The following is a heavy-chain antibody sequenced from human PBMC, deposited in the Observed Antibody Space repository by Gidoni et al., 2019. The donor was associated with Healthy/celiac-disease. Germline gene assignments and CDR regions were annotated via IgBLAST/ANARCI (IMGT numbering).Heavy chain of an antibody. V-gene: IGHV3-15*01. CDR3: TTGDDFWSGQTYFDY. D-gene: IGHD3-3*01. CDR1: GFTFSNAW. J-gene: IGHJ4*02. CDR2: IKSKTDGGTT. Sequence: EVQLVESGGGLVKPGGSLRRACAASGFTFSNAWMSWVRQAPGKGLEWVGRIKSKTDGGTTDYAAPVKGRFTISRDDSKNTLYLQMNSLKTEDTAVYYCTTGDDFWSGQTYFDYWGQGTLVTVSS.